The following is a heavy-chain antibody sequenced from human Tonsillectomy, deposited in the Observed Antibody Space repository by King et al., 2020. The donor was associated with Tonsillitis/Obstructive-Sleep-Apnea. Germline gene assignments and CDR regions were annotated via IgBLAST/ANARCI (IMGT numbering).Heavy chain of an antibody. J-gene: IGHJ4*02. V-gene: IGHV3-15*01. CDR2: ITSNTDGGTT. CDR3: ATYRYHYDTSGVDY. CDR1: GFTFSNAW. Sequence: DVQLVESGGGLVKPGGSLRLSCAASGFTFSNAWMSWVRQAPGKGLEWVGRITSNTDGGTTDYIAPVQGRFTISRDDAENTLYLQMNSLKTEDTAVYFCATYRYHYDTSGVDYWGQGTLVTVSS. D-gene: IGHD3-22*01.